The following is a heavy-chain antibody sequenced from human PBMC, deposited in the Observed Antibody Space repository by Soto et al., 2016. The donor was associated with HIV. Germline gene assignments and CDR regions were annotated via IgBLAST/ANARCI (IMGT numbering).Heavy chain of an antibody. CDR3: ARGSFYDILTAYPYYYYGMDV. V-gene: IGHV3-30*04. Sequence: QVQLVESGGGVVQPGRSLRLSCAASGFTFSTYAMHWVRQAPGKGLEWVAVISYDGSNKYYADSVKGRFTISRDNSKNTLYLQMNSLRAEDTAVYYCARGSFYDILTAYPYYYYGMDVWGQGTTVTVSS. J-gene: IGHJ6*02. CDR1: GFTFSTYA. D-gene: IGHD3-9*01. CDR2: ISYDGSNK.